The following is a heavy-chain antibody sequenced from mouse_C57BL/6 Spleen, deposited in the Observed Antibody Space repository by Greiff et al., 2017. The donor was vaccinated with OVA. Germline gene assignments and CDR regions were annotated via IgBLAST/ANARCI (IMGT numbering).Heavy chain of an antibody. CDR3: TPHYYGSLYWYFDV. CDR1: GFTFSNYW. CDR2: IRLKSDNYAT. Sequence: EVHLVESGGGLVQPGGSMKLSCVASGFTFSNYWMNWVRQSPEKGLEWVAQIRLKSDNYATHYAESVKGRFTISRDDSKSSVYLQMNNLRAEDTGIYYCTPHYYGSLYWYFDVWGTGTTVTVSS. J-gene: IGHJ1*03. V-gene: IGHV6-3*01. D-gene: IGHD1-1*01.